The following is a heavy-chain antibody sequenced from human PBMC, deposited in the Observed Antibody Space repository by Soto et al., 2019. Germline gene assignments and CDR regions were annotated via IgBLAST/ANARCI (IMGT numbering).Heavy chain of an antibody. J-gene: IGHJ4*02. D-gene: IGHD1-26*01. V-gene: IGHV3-30*18. CDR2: ISYDGSNK. CDR1: GFTFSSYG. Sequence: GGSLRLSCAASGFTFSSYGMHWVRQAPGKGLEWVAVISYDGSNKYYADSVKGRFTISRDNSKNTLYLQMNSLRAEDTAVYYCAKTRIVGAREGNVYFDYWGQGTLVTVSS. CDR3: AKTRIVGAREGNVYFDY.